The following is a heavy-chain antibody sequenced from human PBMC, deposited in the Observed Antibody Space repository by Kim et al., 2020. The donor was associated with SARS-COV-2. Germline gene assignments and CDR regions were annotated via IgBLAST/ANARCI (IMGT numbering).Heavy chain of an antibody. D-gene: IGHD5-12*01. V-gene: IGHV3-23*01. J-gene: IGHJ4*02. CDR3: TKLPSGYDRADY. CDR1: GFSFANYA. CDR2: ISGSGSSK. Sequence: GGSLRLSCEASGFSFANYAMSWVRQVPGKGLEWVSSISGSGSSKYYPDSVKGRFTISRDNSKTTLYLQMTSLRADDTAFYYCTKLPSGYDRADYWCQGARVTVSS.